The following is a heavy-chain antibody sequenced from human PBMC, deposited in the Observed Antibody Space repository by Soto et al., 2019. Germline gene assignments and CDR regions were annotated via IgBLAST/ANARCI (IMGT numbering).Heavy chain of an antibody. V-gene: IGHV4-39*01. Sequence: QLQLQESGPGLVKPSETLSLTCTVSGGSISSSSYYWGWIRQPPGKGLEWIGSIYYSGSTYYNPSLKSRVTISVDTSKNQFSLKLSSLTAADTAEYDCARRLPLRFLEDSYYYYSMDVWGQGTTVTVSS. CDR3: ARRLPLRFLEDSYYYYSMDV. CDR1: GGSISSSSYY. CDR2: IYYSGST. J-gene: IGHJ6*02. D-gene: IGHD3-3*01.